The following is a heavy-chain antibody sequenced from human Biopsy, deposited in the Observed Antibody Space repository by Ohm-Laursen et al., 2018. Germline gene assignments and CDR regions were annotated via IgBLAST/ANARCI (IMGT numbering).Heavy chain of an antibody. CDR1: GGSISNYY. Sequence: SDTQSLTCTVSGGSISNYYWSWIRQPAGKGLEWIGRIYSSGSTNYNPSLKSRVTMSVDTSKNQFSLNLRSVTAADTAVYYCARGTGRYYVYGAFDIWGQGTVVTVSS. V-gene: IGHV4-4*07. D-gene: IGHD1-26*01. CDR3: ARGTGRYYVYGAFDI. J-gene: IGHJ3*02. CDR2: IYSSGST.